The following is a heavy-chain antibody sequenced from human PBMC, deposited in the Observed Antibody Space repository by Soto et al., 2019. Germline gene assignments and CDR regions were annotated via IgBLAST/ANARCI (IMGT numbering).Heavy chain of an antibody. Sequence: QVQLQESGPGLVKPSETLSITCTVSGGYVSSYYWSWIRQPPGKGLEWIGYSGSTNYNPSLKSRVTISVDTSKNQFSLNLSSVTAADTAVYYCARLSAGWLDPWGQGTLVTVAS. CDR1: GGYVSSYY. CDR3: ARLSAGWLDP. CDR2: SGST. D-gene: IGHD6-19*01. V-gene: IGHV4-59*02. J-gene: IGHJ5*02.